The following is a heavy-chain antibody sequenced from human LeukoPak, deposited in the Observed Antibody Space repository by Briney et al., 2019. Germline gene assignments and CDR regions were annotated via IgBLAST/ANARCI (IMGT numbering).Heavy chain of an antibody. CDR2: IYYSGST. J-gene: IGHJ6*03. CDR3: ARVQAVPALYYMDV. V-gene: IGHV4-39*07. Sequence: SETLSLTCTVSGGSISSSSYYWGWIRRPPGKGLEWIGSIYYSGSTYYNPSLKSRVTISVDTSKNQFSLKLSSVTAADTAVYYCARVQAVPALYYMDVWGKGTTVTVSS. D-gene: IGHD2-2*01. CDR1: GGSISSSSYY.